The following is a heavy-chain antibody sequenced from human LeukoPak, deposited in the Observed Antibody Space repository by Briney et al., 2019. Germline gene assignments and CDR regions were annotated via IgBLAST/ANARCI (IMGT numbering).Heavy chain of an antibody. J-gene: IGHJ4*02. V-gene: IGHV3-23*01. CDR2: ISGSGGGT. CDR3: ASGSSSWYWRGYFDY. Sequence: GGSLRLSCAASGFTFSTYAMSWVRQAAGKGLEWVSLISGSGGGTYYADSVKGRFTISRDNSKNTLYLQLNSLRVEDTAVYYCASGSSSWYWRGYFDYWGQGTLVTVSS. CDR1: GFTFSTYA. D-gene: IGHD6-13*01.